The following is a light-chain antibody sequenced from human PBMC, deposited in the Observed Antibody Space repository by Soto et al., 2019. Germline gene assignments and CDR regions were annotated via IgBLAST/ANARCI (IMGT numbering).Light chain of an antibody. V-gene: IGKV3-15*01. CDR2: GAS. CDR1: QSISTN. J-gene: IGKJ1*01. CDR3: QQYNGYWT. Sequence: EIVMTQSPATLSVSPGERATLSCRASQSISTNLAWYQQKPGQAPRLLIYGASTRATGIPARFSGSGSGTDFTLTISSLQSEDFAVYYCQQYNGYWTFGQGTKVEIK.